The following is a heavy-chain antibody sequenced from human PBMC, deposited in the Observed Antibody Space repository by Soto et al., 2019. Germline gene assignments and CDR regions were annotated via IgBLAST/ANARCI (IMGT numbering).Heavy chain of an antibody. CDR3: AQGPVIIAAAGIFDY. CDR1: GFTFSSYA. CDR2: TSGSGGST. D-gene: IGHD6-13*01. Sequence: EVQLLESGGGLVQPGGSLRLSCAASGFTFSSYAMSWVRQAPGKGLEWVSATSGSGGSTYYADSVKGRFTISRDNSKNALYLQMNSLRAEDTAGYYCAQGPVIIAAAGIFDYWGQGTLVTVSS. J-gene: IGHJ4*02. V-gene: IGHV3-23*01.